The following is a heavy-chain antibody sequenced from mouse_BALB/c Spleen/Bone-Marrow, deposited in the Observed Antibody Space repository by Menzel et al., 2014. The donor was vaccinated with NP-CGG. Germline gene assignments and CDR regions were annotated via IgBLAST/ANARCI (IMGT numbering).Heavy chain of an antibody. CDR1: GFTFSDYY. V-gene: IGHV5-4*02. CDR3: ARDSYYYGSSYWYFDV. D-gene: IGHD1-1*01. CDR2: ISDGGSYT. Sequence: EVKLMESGGGLVKPGGSLELSCAASGFTFSDYYMYWVRQTPEKGLEWVATISDGGSYTYYPDSVKGRFTISRDNAKNSLYLQMTSLKSEDTAMYYCARDSYYYGSSYWYFDVWGAGTTVTVSS. J-gene: IGHJ1*01.